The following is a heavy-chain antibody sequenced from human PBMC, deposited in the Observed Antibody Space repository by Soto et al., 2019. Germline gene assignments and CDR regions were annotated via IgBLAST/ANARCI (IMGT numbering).Heavy chain of an antibody. V-gene: IGHV3-30*18. CDR2: ISYDGNYI. Sequence: QVQLVESGGGVVQPGASLRLSCEASGFDFSSYAMHWVRQAPGKGLEWVGVISYDGNYIYYADSVKGRFTISRDNSKNTLYVQVNSLRPEDTAVYYCAKGILSATIGPCAMDVWAQGTTVTVSS. CDR1: GFDFSSYA. CDR3: AKGILSATIGPCAMDV. J-gene: IGHJ6*02. D-gene: IGHD3-16*01.